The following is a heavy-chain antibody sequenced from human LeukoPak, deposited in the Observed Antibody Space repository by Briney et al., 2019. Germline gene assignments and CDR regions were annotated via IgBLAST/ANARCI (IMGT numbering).Heavy chain of an antibody. Sequence: SQTLSLTCTVSGGSISSGDYYWSWIRQPPGKGLEWIRYIYYSGSTYYNPSLKSRVTISVDTSKNQFSLKLSSVTAADTAVYYCARDPITMVRGVIPHSDYWGQGTLVTDSS. J-gene: IGHJ4*02. V-gene: IGHV4-30-4*08. D-gene: IGHD3-10*01. CDR3: ARDPITMVRGVIPHSDY. CDR2: IYYSGST. CDR1: GGSISSGDYY.